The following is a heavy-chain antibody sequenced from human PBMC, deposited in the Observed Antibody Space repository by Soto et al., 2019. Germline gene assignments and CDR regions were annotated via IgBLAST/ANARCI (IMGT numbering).Heavy chain of an antibody. CDR1: GGSFSGYY. Sequence: PSETLSLTCAVYGGSFSGYYWSWIRQPPGKGLEWIGEINHSGSTNYNPSLKSRVTISVDTSKNQFSLKLSSVTAADTAVYYCARVSIAAAGFYYYYSMDVWGQGPTVTVYS. CDR3: ARVSIAAAGFYYYYSMDV. J-gene: IGHJ6*02. CDR2: INHSGST. V-gene: IGHV4-34*01. D-gene: IGHD6-13*01.